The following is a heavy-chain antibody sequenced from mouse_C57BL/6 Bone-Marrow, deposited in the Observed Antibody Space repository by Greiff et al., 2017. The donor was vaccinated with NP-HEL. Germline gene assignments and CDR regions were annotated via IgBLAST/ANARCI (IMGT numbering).Heavy chain of an antibody. Sequence: EVQRVESGGGLVQPKGSLKLSCAASGFTFNTYAMHWVRQAPGKGLEWVARISSKSSNYATYYAVSVKARFTISRDDSQSMRDLQMNNRKTEDTAMYYCVRRGFAYWGQGTLVTVSA. CDR2: ISSKSSNYAT. J-gene: IGHJ3*01. CDR1: GFTFNTYA. V-gene: IGHV10-3*01. CDR3: VRRGFAY.